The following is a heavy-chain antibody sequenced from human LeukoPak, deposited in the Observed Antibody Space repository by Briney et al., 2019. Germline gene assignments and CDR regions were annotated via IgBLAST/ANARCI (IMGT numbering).Heavy chain of an antibody. D-gene: IGHD5-12*01. CDR3: ARADYSNWFDP. Sequence: SETLSLTCTVSGGSISSGGYYWSWIRQPPGKGLEWIGYIYHSGSTYYNPSLKSRVTISVDRSKNQFSLKLSSVTAADTAVYYCARADYSNWFDPWGQGTLVTVSS. J-gene: IGHJ5*02. CDR1: GGSISSGGYY. V-gene: IGHV4-30-2*01. CDR2: IYHSGST.